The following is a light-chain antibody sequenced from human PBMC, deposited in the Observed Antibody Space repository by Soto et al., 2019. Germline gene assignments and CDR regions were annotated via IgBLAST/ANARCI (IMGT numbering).Light chain of an antibody. CDR2: LAS. CDR3: QQYGGSPRT. J-gene: IGKJ1*01. CDR1: QAVNTR. Sequence: EIVLTQSPSTLSSFPVDRFTLSCRASQAVNTRLAWYQHKPGQAPRLLIYLASNRAAGVPARFSGSGSGTDFTLTISRLEPEDFAVYYCQQYGGSPRTFGQGTKVDIK. V-gene: IGKV3-20*01.